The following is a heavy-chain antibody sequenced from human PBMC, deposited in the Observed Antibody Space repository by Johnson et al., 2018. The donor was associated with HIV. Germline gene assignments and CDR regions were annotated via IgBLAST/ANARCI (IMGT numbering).Heavy chain of an antibody. Sequence: VQLVESGGDLIQPGGSLRLSCAASGLTVSGNYMSWGQAPGKGLEWVSVIYSGCSTYFADSVKGRFTISRDNSKNTLYLQMNSLRAEDTAVSYCARSGYCTTSSCTDDAFDIWGQGTMVTVSS. V-gene: IGHV3-53*01. CDR1: GLTVSGNY. D-gene: IGHD2-2*01. J-gene: IGHJ3*02. CDR2: IYSGCST. CDR3: ARSGYCTTSSCTDDAFDI.